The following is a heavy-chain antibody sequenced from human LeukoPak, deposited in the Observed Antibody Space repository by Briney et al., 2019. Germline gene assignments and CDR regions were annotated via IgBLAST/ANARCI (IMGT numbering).Heavy chain of an antibody. CDR1: GFTFSSYG. D-gene: IGHD6-13*01. J-gene: IGHJ5*02. CDR2: IWYDGTNI. V-gene: IGHV3-33*01. CDR3: ARGRPIAAAGTVWFDP. Sequence: GGSLRLSCAASGFTFSSYGMHWVCQAPGKGLEWVAVIWYDGTNIHYAESVKGRCTISRDNAMNTLYLEVNSLRAEDTAVYYCARGRPIAAAGTVWFDPWGQGTLVTVSS.